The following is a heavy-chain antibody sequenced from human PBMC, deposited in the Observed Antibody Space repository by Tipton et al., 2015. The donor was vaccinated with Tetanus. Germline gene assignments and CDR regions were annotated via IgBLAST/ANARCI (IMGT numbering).Heavy chain of an antibody. Sequence: TLSLTCSVSGASISGSPYFWNWIRHQPGKGLEWIGYVYYSGSTFYNPALESRVTISVDTSKNQFSLNLTSVTAADTAMYYCARDRGVRGGYYYYHGMDVWGQGTTVTVSS. V-gene: IGHV4-31*03. D-gene: IGHD3-10*01. J-gene: IGHJ6*02. CDR2: VYYSGST. CDR3: ARDRGVRGGYYYYHGMDV. CDR1: GASISGSPYF.